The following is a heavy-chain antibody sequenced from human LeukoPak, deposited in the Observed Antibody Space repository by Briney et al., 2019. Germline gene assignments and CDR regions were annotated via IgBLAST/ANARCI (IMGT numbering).Heavy chain of an antibody. CDR2: IYYSGST. D-gene: IGHD4-17*01. CDR3: ARGYGDYGPKHQTYMDV. J-gene: IGHJ6*03. V-gene: IGHV4-59*01. Sequence: SETLSLTCTVSGGSISSYYWSWIRQPPGKGLEWIGYIYYSGSTNYNPSLKSRVTISVDTSKNQFSLKLNSVTAADTAVYYCARGYGDYGPKHQTYMDVWGKGTTVTVSS. CDR1: GGSISSYY.